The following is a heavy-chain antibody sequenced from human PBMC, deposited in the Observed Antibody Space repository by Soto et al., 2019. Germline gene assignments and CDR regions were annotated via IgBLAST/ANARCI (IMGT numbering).Heavy chain of an antibody. CDR2: INPSGGST. V-gene: IGHV1-46*02. D-gene: IGHD2-8*01. CDR3: ARPPFPGCLNAVCYPLDY. J-gene: IGHJ4*02. Sequence: QVQLVQSGAEVKKPGASVKVSCKASGYTFNDYYLHWVRQAPGQGLEWMGMINPSGGSTSYAQKFQGRVTMTRDTSTTTVYMVVSSLKSEDTAVYYCARPPFPGCLNAVCYPLDYWGQGTLVTVSS. CDR1: GYTFNDYY.